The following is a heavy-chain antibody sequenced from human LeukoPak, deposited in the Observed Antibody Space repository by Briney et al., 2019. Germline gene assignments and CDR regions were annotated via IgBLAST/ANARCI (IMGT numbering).Heavy chain of an antibody. CDR3: ARDASGSYYNSVIHASVGY. D-gene: IGHD3-10*01. V-gene: IGHV3-48*04. CDR2: ISSRSSTI. J-gene: IGHJ4*02. CDR1: GFTFSTYS. Sequence: PGGSLRLSCAASGFTFSTYSMNWVRQAPGKGLEWVSYISSRSSTIYYADSVKGRFTISRDNAKNSLYLQMNSLRAEDTAVYYCARDASGSYYNSVIHASVGYWGQGTLVTVSS.